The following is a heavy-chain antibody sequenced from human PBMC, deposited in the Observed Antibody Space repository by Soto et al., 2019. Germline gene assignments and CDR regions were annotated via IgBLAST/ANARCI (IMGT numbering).Heavy chain of an antibody. Sequence: ASVEVCCKASGGTFGSCASRWVRQAPGQGLEWMGGIIPIFGTANYAQKFQGRVTITADESTSTAYMELSSLRSEDTAVYYCASHVDTRYYYGMDVWGQGTTVTVSS. J-gene: IGHJ6*02. V-gene: IGHV1-69*13. CDR3: ASHVDTRYYYGMDV. D-gene: IGHD5-18*01. CDR2: IIPIFGTA. CDR1: GGTFGSCA.